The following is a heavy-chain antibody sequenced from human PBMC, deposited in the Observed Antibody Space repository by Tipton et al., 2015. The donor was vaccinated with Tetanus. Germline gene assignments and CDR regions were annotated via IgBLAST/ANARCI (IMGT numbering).Heavy chain of an antibody. J-gene: IGHJ4*01. CDR1: GGTFSGYY. CDR3: GRGTDAYKSGNY. Sequence: TLSLTCTIYGGTFSGYYCGWIRQPPGRGLEWIGEIHPSGSTNYNPSLKSRVIISVDTSKNQFSLKLSSVTAADSALYFCGRGTDAYKSGNYWGQGTLVTVSS. CDR2: IHPSGST. V-gene: IGHV4-34*01. D-gene: IGHD5-24*01.